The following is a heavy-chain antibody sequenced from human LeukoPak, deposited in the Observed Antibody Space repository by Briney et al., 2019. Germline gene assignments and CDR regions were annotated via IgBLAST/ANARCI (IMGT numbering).Heavy chain of an antibody. D-gene: IGHD4-17*01. CDR3: ARDVYGDYGFDY. V-gene: IGHV4-59*01. J-gene: IGHJ4*02. CDR1: GGSISSYY. CDR2: IYYSGST. Sequence: SETLSLTCTVSGGSISSYYWSWIRQPPGKGLEWIGYIYYSGSTNYNPSLKSRVTISVDTSKNQFSLKLGSVTAADTAVYYCARDVYGDYGFDYWGQGTLVTVSS.